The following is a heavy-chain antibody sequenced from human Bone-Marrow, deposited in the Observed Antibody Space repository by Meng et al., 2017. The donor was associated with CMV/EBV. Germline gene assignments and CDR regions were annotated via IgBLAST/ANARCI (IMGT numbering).Heavy chain of an antibody. Sequence: ASVKVSCKASGYTFTGYYMHWVRQAPEQGLEWMGWINPNSGGTNYAQKFQGRVTMTRDTSISTAYMELSRLRSDDTAVYYCARCMVRGVTHYYYYYGMDVWGQGTTVTVSS. V-gene: IGHV1-2*02. CDR1: GYTFTGYY. CDR3: ARCMVRGVTHYYYYYGMDV. CDR2: INPNSGGT. J-gene: IGHJ6*02. D-gene: IGHD3-10*01.